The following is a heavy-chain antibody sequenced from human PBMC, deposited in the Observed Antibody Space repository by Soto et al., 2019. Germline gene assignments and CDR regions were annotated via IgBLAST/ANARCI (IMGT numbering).Heavy chain of an antibody. CDR2: INAGNGNT. CDR1: GYTFTSYA. Sequence: QVPLVQSGAEVKKPGASVKVSCKASGYTFTSYAMHWVRQAPGQRLEWMGWINAGNGNTKYSQKFQGRVTITRDTSASTAYMELSSLRSEDTAVYYCARSYCSSTSCYPVDYWGQGTLVTVSS. D-gene: IGHD2-2*01. J-gene: IGHJ4*02. CDR3: ARSYCSSTSCYPVDY. V-gene: IGHV1-3*01.